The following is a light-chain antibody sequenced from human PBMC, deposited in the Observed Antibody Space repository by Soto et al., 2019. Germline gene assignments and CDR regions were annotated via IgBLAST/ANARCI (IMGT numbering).Light chain of an antibody. J-gene: IGKJ2*01. CDR3: QQRTNWLYT. CDR2: DAS. V-gene: IGKV3-11*01. CDR1: QRVSSY. Sequence: PGARATLSCRASQRVSSYLAWYQQKPGQAPRLLIYDASTRASGIPARFSGSGSGTDFTLTISSLEPEDFAVYYCQQRTNWLYTFGQGTKLEIK.